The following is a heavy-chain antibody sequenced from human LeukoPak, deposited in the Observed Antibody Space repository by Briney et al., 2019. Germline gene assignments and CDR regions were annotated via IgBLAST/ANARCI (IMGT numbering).Heavy chain of an antibody. D-gene: IGHD3-10*02. CDR1: GFTFSTYS. J-gene: IGHJ6*01. CDR2: ISSSGSTI. V-gene: IGHV3-48*04. Sequence: QTGGSLRLSCAASGFTFSTYSMNWVRQAPGKGLEWVSYISSSGSTIYYADSVKGRFTISRDNDKNSLYLQMNSLRAEDTAVYYCAELGITMIGGVLGKGATVSIS. CDR3: AELGITMIGGV.